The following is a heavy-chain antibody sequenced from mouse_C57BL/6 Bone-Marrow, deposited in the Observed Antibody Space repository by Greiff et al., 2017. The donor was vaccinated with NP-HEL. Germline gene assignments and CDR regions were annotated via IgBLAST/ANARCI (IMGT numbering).Heavy chain of an antibody. CDR1: GFTFSDYY. Sequence: DVMLVESGGGLVQPGGSLKLSCAASGFTFSDYYMYWVRQTPEKRLEWVAYISNGGGSTYYPDTVKGRFTISRDNAKKTLYLQMSRLKSEDTARYYCASIYDDYDGYCDVWGTGTTVTVSS. CDR3: ASIYDDYDGYCDV. V-gene: IGHV5-12*01. J-gene: IGHJ1*03. CDR2: ISNGGGST. D-gene: IGHD2-4*01.